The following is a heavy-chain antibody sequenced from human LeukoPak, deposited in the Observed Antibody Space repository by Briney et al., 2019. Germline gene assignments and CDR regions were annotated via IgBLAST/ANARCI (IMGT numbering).Heavy chain of an antibody. CDR2: IYPGDSDT. Sequence: GESLQISCKGSGYSFTSYWIGWVRQMPGKGLEWMGIIYPGDSDTRYSPPFQGQVTISADKSISTAYLQWSSLKASDTAMYYCARHAGKWELLFSSADYWGQGTLVTVSS. CDR3: ARHAGKWELLFSSADY. J-gene: IGHJ4*02. CDR1: GYSFTSYW. D-gene: IGHD1-26*01. V-gene: IGHV5-51*01.